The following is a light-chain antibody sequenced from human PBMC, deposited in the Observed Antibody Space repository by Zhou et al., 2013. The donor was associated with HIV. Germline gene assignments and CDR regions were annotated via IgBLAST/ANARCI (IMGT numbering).Light chain of an antibody. J-gene: IGKJ2*01. V-gene: IGKV1-33*01. CDR2: DAS. CDR1: QDIRNY. CDR3: QQYYSYPPA. Sequence: DIQMTQSPSSLAASVGDRVTITCQASQDIRNYLNWYQQKPGKAPILLIYDASNLKTGVPSRFTGGGSGTRFTLTISSLQPEDIATYYCQQYYSYPPAFGQGTKLEIK.